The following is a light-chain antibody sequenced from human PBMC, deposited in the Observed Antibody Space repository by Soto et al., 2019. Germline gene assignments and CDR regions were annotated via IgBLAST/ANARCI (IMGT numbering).Light chain of an antibody. V-gene: IGLV1-44*01. CDR1: TSNIGSNS. J-gene: IGLJ1*01. Sequence: QSVLTQPPSASGTPGQRVTISCSGSTSNIGSNSVSWFQQVPGTAPKVLISRTKERPSGVPDRFSGSHSGTSASLAISGLQSEDEADYYCAAWDDNLNGHVFGTGTKLTVL. CDR2: RTK. CDR3: AAWDDNLNGHV.